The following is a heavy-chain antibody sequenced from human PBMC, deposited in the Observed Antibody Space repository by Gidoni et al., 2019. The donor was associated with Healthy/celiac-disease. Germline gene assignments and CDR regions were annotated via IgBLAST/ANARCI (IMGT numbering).Heavy chain of an antibody. J-gene: IGHJ4*02. Sequence: QVQLVESGGGVVQPGGSLRLSCAASGFPFSRFAMHWVRQAPGKGLEWVAVISYDGSNKYYADSVKGRFTISRDNSKNTLYLQMNSLRAEDTAVYYCARDTVVATTNLDYWGQGTLVTVSS. D-gene: IGHD5-12*01. CDR3: ARDTVVATTNLDY. CDR1: GFPFSRFA. V-gene: IGHV3-30-3*01. CDR2: ISYDGSNK.